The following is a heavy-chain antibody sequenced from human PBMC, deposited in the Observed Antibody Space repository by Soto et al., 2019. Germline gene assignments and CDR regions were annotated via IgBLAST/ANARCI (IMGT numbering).Heavy chain of an antibody. D-gene: IGHD1-26*01. Sequence: LRLSCAASGFTFSSYWMHWVRQAPGKGLVWVSRINSDGSRTDYADSVKGRFTISRDNAKNTLDMQMNSLRAEDTAVYYCARGGSGSYGDYYGMDVWGQGTTVTVSS. CDR1: GFTFSSYW. CDR2: INSDGSRT. V-gene: IGHV3-74*01. CDR3: ARGGSGSYGDYYGMDV. J-gene: IGHJ6*02.